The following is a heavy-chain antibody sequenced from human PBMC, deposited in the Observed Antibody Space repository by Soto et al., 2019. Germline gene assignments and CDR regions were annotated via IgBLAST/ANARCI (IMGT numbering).Heavy chain of an antibody. CDR3: AKENGYSSSWFEFDY. J-gene: IGHJ4*02. CDR1: GFTFSSYA. Sequence: GGSLRLSCAASGFTFSSYAMSWVRQAPGKGLEWVSAISGSGGSTYYADSVKGRFTISRDNSKNTLYLQMNSLRAEDTAVCYFAKENGYSSSWFEFDYWGQGTLVTVSS. V-gene: IGHV3-23*01. CDR2: ISGSGGST. D-gene: IGHD6-13*01.